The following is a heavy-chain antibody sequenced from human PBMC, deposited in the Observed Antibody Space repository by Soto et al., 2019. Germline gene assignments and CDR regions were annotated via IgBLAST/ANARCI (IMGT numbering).Heavy chain of an antibody. V-gene: IGHV1-69*13. J-gene: IGHJ6*02. CDR2: IIPIFGTA. D-gene: IGHD5-18*01. Sequence: SVKVSCKASGGTFSSYAISWVRQAPGQGLEWMGGIIPIFGTANYAQKFQGRVTITADESTSTAYMELSSLRSEDTAVYYCARALSSWDTATSYYYYGMDVWGQGTTVTVSS. CDR3: ARALSSWDTATSYYYYGMDV. CDR1: GGTFSSYA.